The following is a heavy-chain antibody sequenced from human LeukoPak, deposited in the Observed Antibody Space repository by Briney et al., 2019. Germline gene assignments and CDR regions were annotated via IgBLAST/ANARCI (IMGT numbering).Heavy chain of an antibody. Sequence: PGGSLRLSCAASGFTFSSYSMNWVRQAPGKGLEWVSYISSSSSTIYYADSVKGRFTISRDDSKNTLYLQMNSLRAEDTAVYHCARGGNPIYYYYLDVWGKGTTVTVSS. V-gene: IGHV3-48*01. CDR2: ISSSSSTI. D-gene: IGHD1-1*01. J-gene: IGHJ6*03. CDR1: GFTFSSYS. CDR3: ARGGNPIYYYYLDV.